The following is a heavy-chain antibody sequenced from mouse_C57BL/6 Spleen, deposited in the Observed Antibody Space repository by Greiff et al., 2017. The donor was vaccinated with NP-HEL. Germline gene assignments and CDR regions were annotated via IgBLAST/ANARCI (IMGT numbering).Heavy chain of an antibody. CDR3: ARGLYDYGWFAY. D-gene: IGHD2-4*01. Sequence: VQLQQSGPVLVKPGASVKMSCKASGYTFTDYYMNWVKQSHGKSLEWIGVINPYNGGTSYNQKFKGKATLTVDKSSSTAYMELNSLTSEDSAVYYCARGLYDYGWFAYWGQGTLVTVSA. J-gene: IGHJ3*01. CDR1: GYTFTDYY. CDR2: INPYNGGT. V-gene: IGHV1-19*01.